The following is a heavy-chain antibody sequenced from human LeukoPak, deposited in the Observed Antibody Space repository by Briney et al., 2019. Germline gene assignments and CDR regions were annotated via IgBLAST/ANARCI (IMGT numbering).Heavy chain of an antibody. V-gene: IGHV1-18*01. CDR3: ARSDYYYDSSGPVWDFDY. CDR2: ISAYNGNT. D-gene: IGHD3-22*01. J-gene: IGHJ4*02. CDR1: GYTFTSYG. Sequence: ASVKVSCKASGYTFTSYGISWVRQASGQGLEWMGRISAYNGNTNYAQKLQGRVTMTTDTSTSTAYMELRSLRSDDTAVYYCARSDYYYDSSGPVWDFDYWGQGTLVTVSS.